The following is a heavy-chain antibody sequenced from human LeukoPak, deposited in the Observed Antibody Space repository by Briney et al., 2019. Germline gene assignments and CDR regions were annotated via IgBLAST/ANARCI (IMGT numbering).Heavy chain of an antibody. V-gene: IGHV3-13*01. Sequence: GGSLRLSCAASGFTFSSYDMHWVRQAPGKGLEWVSAIGTAGDTYYPGSVKGRFTISRENAKNSLYLQMNSLRAEDTAVYYCARAYCSGGSCYAVGDYYYYGMDVWGQGTTVTVSS. CDR2: IGTAGDT. J-gene: IGHJ6*02. D-gene: IGHD2-15*01. CDR1: GFTFSSYD. CDR3: ARAYCSGGSCYAVGDYYYYGMDV.